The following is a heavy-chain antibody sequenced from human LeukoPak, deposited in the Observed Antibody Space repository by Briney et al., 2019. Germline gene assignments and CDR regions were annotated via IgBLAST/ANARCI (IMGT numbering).Heavy chain of an antibody. V-gene: IGHV1-46*01. CDR1: GYTFTSYY. J-gene: IGHJ3*02. CDR3: AKRPSDAFDI. CDR2: INPSGGST. Sequence: GASVKVSCKASGYTFTSYYMHWVRQAPGQGLEWMGIINPSGGSTSYAQKFQGRVTMTRDTSISTAYMELSRLRSDDTAVYYCAKRPSDAFDIWGQGTMVTVSS.